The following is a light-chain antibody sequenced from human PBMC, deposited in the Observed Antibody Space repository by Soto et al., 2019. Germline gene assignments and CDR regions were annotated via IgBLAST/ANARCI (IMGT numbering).Light chain of an antibody. Sequence: DIQMTQSPSTLSASVGDRVTITCRASQSISSWLAWYQQKPGKAPKLLIYKASSLESGVPSRFSGSGSGTEFTLTISSLQPDDFASYYCQQYNSSPLTFGGGTKVEIK. CDR1: QSISSW. V-gene: IGKV1-5*03. CDR3: QQYNSSPLT. CDR2: KAS. J-gene: IGKJ4*01.